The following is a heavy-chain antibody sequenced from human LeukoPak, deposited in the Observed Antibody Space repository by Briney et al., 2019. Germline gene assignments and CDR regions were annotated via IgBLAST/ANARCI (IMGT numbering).Heavy chain of an antibody. CDR1: GFTFSSYG. Sequence: GRSLRLSCAASGFTFSSYGMHWVRQAPGKGLEWVAVIWYGGSNKYYADSVKGRFTISRDNSKNTLYLQMNSLRPEDTAVYYCAKQGRDHCSGGSCYLFDYWGQGTLVTVSS. V-gene: IGHV3-33*06. CDR3: AKQGRDHCSGGSCYLFDY. D-gene: IGHD2-15*01. J-gene: IGHJ4*02. CDR2: IWYGGSNK.